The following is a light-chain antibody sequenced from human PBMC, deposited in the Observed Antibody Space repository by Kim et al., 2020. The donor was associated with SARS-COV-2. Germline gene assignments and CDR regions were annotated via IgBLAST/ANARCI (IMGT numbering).Light chain of an antibody. CDR1: QDISNF. Sequence: GDRVTITCRASQDISNFLAWYQQKPGKVPTLLIYAASTLQSGVPSRFSGSGSGTDFTLTISSLQPEDVATYYCQKYNSAPLTFGGGTKVDI. CDR2: AAS. CDR3: QKYNSAPLT. V-gene: IGKV1-27*01. J-gene: IGKJ4*01.